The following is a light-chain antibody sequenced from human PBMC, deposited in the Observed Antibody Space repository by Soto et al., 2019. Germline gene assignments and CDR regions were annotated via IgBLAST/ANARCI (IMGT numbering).Light chain of an antibody. CDR3: QQYGSAPWT. V-gene: IGKV3-20*01. Sequence: EIVLTQSPGTLSLSPGERATISCRASQSVSSNYLAWYQQKPGQAPRLLIYAASNRASGIPDWFGGSGSGTDFTLTVSRLEPDDFPVYYWQQYGSAPWTFGQGTKVEI. CDR1: QSVSSNY. CDR2: AAS. J-gene: IGKJ1*01.